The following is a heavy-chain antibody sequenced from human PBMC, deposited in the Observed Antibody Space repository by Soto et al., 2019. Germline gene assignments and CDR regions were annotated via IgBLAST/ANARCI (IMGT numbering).Heavy chain of an antibody. D-gene: IGHD3-22*01. J-gene: IGHJ4*02. V-gene: IGHV3-23*01. CDR3: AKVPNYDSSGYLAPFYYFDY. Sequence: GGSLRLSCAASGFTFSSYAMSWVRQAPGKGLEWVSAISGSGGSTYYADSVKGRFTISRDNSKNTLYLQMNSLRAEDTAVYYCAKVPNYDSSGYLAPFYYFDYWGQGTLVTVPS. CDR1: GFTFSSYA. CDR2: ISGSGGST.